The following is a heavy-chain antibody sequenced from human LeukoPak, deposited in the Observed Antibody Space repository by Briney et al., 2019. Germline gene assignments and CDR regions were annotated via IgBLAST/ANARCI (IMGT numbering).Heavy chain of an antibody. D-gene: IGHD4-17*01. V-gene: IGHV3-30-3*01. CDR1: GFTFSIYA. CDR3: AREGSNYGCFDY. Sequence: GRSLRLSCAASGFTFSIYAMHWVRQAPGKGLEWVAVISYDGSNKYYADSVKGRFTISRDNSKNTLYLQMNSLRAEDTAVYYCAREGSNYGCFDYWGQGTLVTVSS. J-gene: IGHJ4*02. CDR2: ISYDGSNK.